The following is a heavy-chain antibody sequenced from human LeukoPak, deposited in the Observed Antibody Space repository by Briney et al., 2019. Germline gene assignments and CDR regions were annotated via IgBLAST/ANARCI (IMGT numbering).Heavy chain of an antibody. Sequence: PGGSLRLSCAASGFTFDDYGMSWVRQAPGKGLEWVSGINWDGGSTVYADSVKGRSTISRDNAKNSLYLQMNSLRAEDTALYYCARDAPTYYYDSSGYYSVAIHDAFDIWGQGTMVTVSS. V-gene: IGHV3-20*04. J-gene: IGHJ3*02. CDR1: GFTFDDYG. CDR2: INWDGGST. D-gene: IGHD3-22*01. CDR3: ARDAPTYYYDSSGYYSVAIHDAFDI.